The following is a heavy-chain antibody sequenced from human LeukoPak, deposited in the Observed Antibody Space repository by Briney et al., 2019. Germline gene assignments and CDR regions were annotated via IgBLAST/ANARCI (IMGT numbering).Heavy chain of an antibody. CDR3: ARLIRGGLEQGQDY. D-gene: IGHD3-16*01. CDR1: GFTFSSAW. J-gene: IGHJ4*02. CDR2: IKSKTDGRTT. Sequence: GGSLRLSCAASGFTFSSAWMSWVRQAPGKGLEWVGRIKSKTDGRTTDYAAPVKGRFTISRDDSKNTLYLQMNSLKTEDTAVYYCARLIRGGLEQGQDYWGQGTLVTVSS. V-gene: IGHV3-15*01.